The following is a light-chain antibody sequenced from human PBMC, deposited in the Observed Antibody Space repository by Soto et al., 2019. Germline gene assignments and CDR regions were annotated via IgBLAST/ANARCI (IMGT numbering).Light chain of an antibody. CDR2: GTS. Sequence: EIVLTQPPAPLSLSPGERPTLSCRVSQSVSNTYLAWYQQKPGQPPRLLIYGTSKRAPGIPDRFSASGSGTDFTLSINRLEPEDLAVYYCQQYGGSPPDTFGQGTKLEIK. J-gene: IGKJ2*01. V-gene: IGKV3-20*01. CDR3: QQYGGSPPDT. CDR1: QSVSNTY.